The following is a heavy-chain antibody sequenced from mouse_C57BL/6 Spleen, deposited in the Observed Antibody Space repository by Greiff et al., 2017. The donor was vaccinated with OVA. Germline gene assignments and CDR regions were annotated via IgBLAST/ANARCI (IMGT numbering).Heavy chain of an antibody. CDR3: ARNPLPYSNYHYAMDY. Sequence: QVQLQQPGAELVNPGASVKLSCKASGYTFTSYWMQWVQQRPGQGLEWIGEIDPSDNYTNYTQKFTGKATLTVDTSSSTAYMQLSSLTSEDSAVYYCARNPLPYSNYHYAMDYWGQGTSVTVSS. J-gene: IGHJ4*01. D-gene: IGHD2-5*01. CDR1: GYTFTSYW. V-gene: IGHV1-50*01. CDR2: IDPSDNYT.